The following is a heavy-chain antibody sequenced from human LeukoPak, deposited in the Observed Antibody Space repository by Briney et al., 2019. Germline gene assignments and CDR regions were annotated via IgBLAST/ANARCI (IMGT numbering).Heavy chain of an antibody. CDR3: ARVELRLFDY. V-gene: IGHV4-34*01. Sequence: KTSETLSLTCAVYGGSFSGYYWSWIRQPPGKGLEWIGEINHSGSTNYNPSLKSRVTISVDTSKNQFSLKLSSVTAADTAVYYCARVELRLFDYWGQGTLVTVSS. D-gene: IGHD1-7*01. CDR1: GGSFSGYY. J-gene: IGHJ4*02. CDR2: INHSGST.